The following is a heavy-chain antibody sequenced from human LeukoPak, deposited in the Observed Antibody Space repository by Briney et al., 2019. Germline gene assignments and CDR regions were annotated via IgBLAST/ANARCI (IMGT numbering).Heavy chain of an antibody. J-gene: IGHJ4*02. CDR2: IYYSGST. CDR3: ARRYSSSWYVYFDY. CDR1: GFTFSSYA. V-gene: IGHV4-38-2*01. Sequence: GSLRLSCAASGFTFSSYAMSWVRQAPGKGLEWIGSIYYSGSTYYNPSLKSRVTISVDTSKNQFSLKLSSVTAADTAVYYCARRYSSSWYVYFDYWGQGTLVTVSS. D-gene: IGHD6-13*01.